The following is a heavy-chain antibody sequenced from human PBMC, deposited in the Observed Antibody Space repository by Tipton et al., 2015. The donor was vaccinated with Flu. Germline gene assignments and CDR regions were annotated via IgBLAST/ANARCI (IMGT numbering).Heavy chain of an antibody. J-gene: IGHJ3*02. Sequence: TLSLTCTVSGGSISSYYWSWIRQPPGKGLEWIGYIYYSGSTNYNPSLKSRVTISVDTSKNQFSLKLSSVTAADTAVYYCARHVGRGMITFGGVIALYPHYDAVDIWGQGTMVTVSS. V-gene: IGHV4-59*08. CDR1: GGSISSYY. CDR2: IYYSGST. D-gene: IGHD3-16*02. CDR3: ARHVGRGMITFGGVIALYPHYDAVDI.